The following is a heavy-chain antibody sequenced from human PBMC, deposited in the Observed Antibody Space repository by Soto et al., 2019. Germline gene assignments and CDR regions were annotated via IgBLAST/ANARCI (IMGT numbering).Heavy chain of an antibody. CDR2: IIPIFGTA. D-gene: IGHD6-13*01. Sequence: QVQLVQSGAEVKKPGSSVKVSCKASGGTFSSYAISWVRQAPGQGLEWMGGIIPIFGTANYAQKFQGRVMITADESTSTAYMELSSLRSEDTAVYYCARDLVYSSSWTRDAFDIWGQGTMVTVSS. CDR3: ARDLVYSSSWTRDAFDI. CDR1: GGTFSSYA. J-gene: IGHJ3*02. V-gene: IGHV1-69*01.